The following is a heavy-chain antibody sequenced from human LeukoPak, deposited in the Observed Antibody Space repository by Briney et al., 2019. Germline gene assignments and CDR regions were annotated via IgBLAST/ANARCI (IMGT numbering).Heavy chain of an antibody. V-gene: IGHV1-2*02. J-gene: IGHJ5*02. CDR3: ARDDILTGYWFDP. Sequence: ASVKVSCKASGYTFSDYAIHWVRQAPGQGLEWMGWVNPNTGGTSYAQKFQGRVTMTRDTSISTAYMELSRLRSDDTAVYYCARDDILTGYWFDPWGQGTLVTVSS. CDR1: GYTFSDYA. CDR2: VNPNTGGT. D-gene: IGHD3-9*01.